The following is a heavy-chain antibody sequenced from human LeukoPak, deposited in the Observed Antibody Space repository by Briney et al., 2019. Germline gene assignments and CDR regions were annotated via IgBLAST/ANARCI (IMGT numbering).Heavy chain of an antibody. CDR3: ARSYSDAFDI. CDR1: GSTFSSYG. D-gene: IGHD1-26*01. CDR2: ISYDGSNK. J-gene: IGHJ3*02. V-gene: IGHV3-30*03. Sequence: GGSLRLSCAASGSTFSSYGMHWVRQAPGKGLEWVAVISYDGSNKYYVDSVKGRFTISRDNSKNTLYLQMNSLRAEDTAVYYCARSYSDAFDIWGQGTMVTVSS.